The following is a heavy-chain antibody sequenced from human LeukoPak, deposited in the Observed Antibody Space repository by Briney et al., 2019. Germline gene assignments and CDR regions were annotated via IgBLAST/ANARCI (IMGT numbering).Heavy chain of an antibody. D-gene: IGHD3-3*01. Sequence: SETLSLTCTVSGGSISSGSHHWGWFRQSPGKGLEWIGSLYYSRTTYYNPSLNSRVTISVVTSKNQFSLKLSSVTAADTAVYYCARPTISGVFDYWGQGTLVTVSS. CDR2: LYYSRTT. CDR3: ARPTISGVFDY. CDR1: GGSISSGSHH. J-gene: IGHJ4*02. V-gene: IGHV4-39*01.